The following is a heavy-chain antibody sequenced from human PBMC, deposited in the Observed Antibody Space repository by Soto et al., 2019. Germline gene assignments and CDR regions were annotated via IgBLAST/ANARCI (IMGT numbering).Heavy chain of an antibody. J-gene: IGHJ3*02. D-gene: IGHD3-3*01. Sequence: LRLSCAASGFIFSSYNLNWVRQAAGKGLEWVSYISSSGNTIYYSDSVKGRFTFSRDNGKNSLFLQMNSLREEDTAVYYCARDRGVGTPDSFDIWGQGTMVTVSS. V-gene: IGHV3-48*02. CDR1: GFIFSSYN. CDR3: ARDRGVGTPDSFDI. CDR2: ISSSGNTI.